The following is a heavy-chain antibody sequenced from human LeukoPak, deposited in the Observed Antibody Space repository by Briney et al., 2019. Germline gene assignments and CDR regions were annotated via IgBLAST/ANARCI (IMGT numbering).Heavy chain of an antibody. V-gene: IGHV1-69*13. D-gene: IGHD6-13*01. CDR1: GGTFSSYA. CDR3: ALRQQLVYGMDV. CDR2: IIPIFGTA. Sequence: SVKVSCKAPGGTFSSYAISWVRQAPGQGLEWMGGIIPIFGTANYAQKFQGRVTITADESTSTAYMELSSLRSEDTAVYYCALRQQLVYGMDVWGQGTTVTVSS. J-gene: IGHJ6*02.